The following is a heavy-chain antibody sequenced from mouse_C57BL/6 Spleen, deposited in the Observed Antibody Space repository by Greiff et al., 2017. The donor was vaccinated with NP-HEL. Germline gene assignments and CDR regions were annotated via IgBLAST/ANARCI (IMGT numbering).Heavy chain of an antibody. J-gene: IGHJ3*01. CDR2: IDPSDSET. CDR1: GYTFTSYW. V-gene: IGHV1-52*01. Sequence: QVQLQQSGAELVRPGSSVKLSCKASGYTFTSYWMHWVKQRPIQGLEWIGNIDPSDSETHYNQKFKDKATLTVDKSSSTAYMQLSSLTSEDSAVYYCARAKPDSSGYGGFAYWGQGTLVTVSA. D-gene: IGHD3-2*02. CDR3: ARAKPDSSGYGGFAY.